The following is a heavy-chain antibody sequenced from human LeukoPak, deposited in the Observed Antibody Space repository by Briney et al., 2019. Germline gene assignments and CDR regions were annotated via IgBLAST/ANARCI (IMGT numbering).Heavy chain of an antibody. CDR1: GGSFSGYY. J-gene: IGHJ2*01. V-gene: IGHV4-34*01. CDR3: AREGLRLGELFRYFDL. D-gene: IGHD3-16*01. Sequence: SETLSLTCAVYGGSFSGYYWSWIRQPPGKGLEWIGEINHSGSTNYNPSLKSRVTISVDTSKNQFSLKLSSVTAADTAVYYCAREGLRLGELFRYFDLWGRGTLVTVSS. CDR2: INHSGST.